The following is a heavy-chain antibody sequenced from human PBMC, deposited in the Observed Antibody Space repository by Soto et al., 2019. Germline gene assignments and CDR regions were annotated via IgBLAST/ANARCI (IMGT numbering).Heavy chain of an antibody. CDR3: ATDPAP. Sequence: QVQLQESGPGLVKPSETLSLTCTVSGGSITRGGYYWSWIRQHPGKGLEWIGYIYNSGTTYYNPSLKRRVTISVDTSKNQSSLKLTSVPAADTAVYYCATDPAPWGEGTLVTVS. J-gene: IGHJ5*02. V-gene: IGHV4-31*03. CDR2: IYNSGTT. CDR1: GGSITRGGYY.